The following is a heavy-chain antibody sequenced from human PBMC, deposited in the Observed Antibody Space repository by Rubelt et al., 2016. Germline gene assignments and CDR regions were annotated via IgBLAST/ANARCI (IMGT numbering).Heavy chain of an antibody. D-gene: IGHD4-17*01. V-gene: IGHV3-72*01. CDR1: GFTFSDHY. J-gene: IGHJ4*02. Sequence: VQLVESGGGLVQPGGSLRLSCAASGFTFSDHYMDWVRQAPGKGLEWVGRSRNKANSYTPEYTPSVNGRFPISRDDSKNSLYLQMNSLKTEDTAGYYCARVRRDPTVSDYWGQGTLVTVSS. CDR2: SRNKANSYTP. CDR3: ARVRRDPTVSDY.